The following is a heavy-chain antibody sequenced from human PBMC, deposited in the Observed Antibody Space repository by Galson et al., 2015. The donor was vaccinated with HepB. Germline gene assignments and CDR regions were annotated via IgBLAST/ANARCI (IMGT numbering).Heavy chain of an antibody. CDR1: GFSFSSDW. V-gene: IGHV3-74*01. CDR3: VTNLIAGRNY. D-gene: IGHD6-6*01. CDR2: INSDGSIT. J-gene: IGHJ4*02. Sequence: SLRLSCAVSGFSFSSDWMHWARQAPGEGLVWVSRINSDGSITSYADSVKGRFTVSRDNAKNTVDLHMNSLRAEDTAVYYCVTNLIAGRNYWVQGTQVTVSS.